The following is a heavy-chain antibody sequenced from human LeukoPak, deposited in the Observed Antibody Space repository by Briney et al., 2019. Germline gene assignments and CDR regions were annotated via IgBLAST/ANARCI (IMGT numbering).Heavy chain of an antibody. CDR3: ARGPPRGKYYYMDV. V-gene: IGHV3-13*01. Sequence: GGSLRLSCAASGFTFSSFDMHWVRQPTGQGLEWVSTIGTASDTYYLGSVEGRFTLSRDNAKNSLYLQMNSLTAGDTAVYYCARGPPRGKYYYMDVWGKGTTVTVSS. CDR2: IGTASDT. D-gene: IGHD1-1*01. CDR1: GFTFSSFD. J-gene: IGHJ6*03.